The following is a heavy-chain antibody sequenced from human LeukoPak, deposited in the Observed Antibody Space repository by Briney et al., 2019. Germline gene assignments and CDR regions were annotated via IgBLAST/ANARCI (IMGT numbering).Heavy chain of an antibody. Sequence: GGSLRLSCAASEFTFSAHWMHWVRQVPGKGLVYIAYIDNDGTNTNYADSVKGRFTISRDNAKNTLYLQMNSLRVEDTAVYYCVRDRPHNCFDPWGQGTLVTVSS. V-gene: IGHV3-74*01. CDR3: VRDRPHNCFDP. CDR1: EFTFSAHW. J-gene: IGHJ5*02. CDR2: IDNDGTNT. D-gene: IGHD6-6*01.